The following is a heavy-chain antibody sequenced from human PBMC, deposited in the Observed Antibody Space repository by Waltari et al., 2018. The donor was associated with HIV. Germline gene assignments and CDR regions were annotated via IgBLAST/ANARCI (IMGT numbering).Heavy chain of an antibody. V-gene: IGHV3-48*04. CDR3: ATTGDFWSGYYVFDY. Sequence: EVQLVESGGGLVQPGGSLRLSCAASGFTFSSYSMNWVRQAPGKGLEWVSYISSSSSTIYYADSVKGRFTISRDNAKNSLYLQMNSLRAEDTAVYYCATTGDFWSGYYVFDYWGQGTLVTVSS. J-gene: IGHJ4*02. D-gene: IGHD3-3*01. CDR1: GFTFSSYS. CDR2: ISSSSSTI.